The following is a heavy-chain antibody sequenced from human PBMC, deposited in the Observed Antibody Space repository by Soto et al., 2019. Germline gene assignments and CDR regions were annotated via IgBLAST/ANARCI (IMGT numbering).Heavy chain of an antibody. D-gene: IGHD6-19*01. J-gene: IGHJ5*02. CDR1: GGSISSSSYY. V-gene: IGHV4-39*01. CDR3: ARHDIVVAGPIKWFEP. Sequence: SETLSLTCTFSGGSISSSSYYWGWIRQPPGKGLEWIGSIYYSGSTYYNPSLKIRVTISVDTSKNQFSLKLSSVTAVDTAGYICARHDIVVAGPIKWFEPRGQGTLVTVPS. CDR2: IYYSGST.